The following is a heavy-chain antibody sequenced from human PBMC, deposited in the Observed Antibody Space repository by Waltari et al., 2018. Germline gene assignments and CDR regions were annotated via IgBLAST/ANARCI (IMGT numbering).Heavy chain of an antibody. D-gene: IGHD3-3*01. CDR3: VRQEALENGVFDI. J-gene: IGHJ3*02. Sequence: QGPLVQSGDDVKKPGASVKVSCKTSGYKFTSYGISWVRQAPGQGLEWMAWISTYNGDTYYAQRFQGRVTVTTDTSTSTVYMDLTSLRSDDTAVYYCVRQEALENGVFDIWGQGTKVSVSS. CDR1: GYKFTSYG. V-gene: IGHV1-18*01. CDR2: ISTYNGDT.